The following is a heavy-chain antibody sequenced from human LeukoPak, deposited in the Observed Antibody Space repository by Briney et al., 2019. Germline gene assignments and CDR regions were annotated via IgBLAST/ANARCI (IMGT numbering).Heavy chain of an antibody. D-gene: IGHD4-11*01. CDR3: ARVDYSKHWFDP. CDR1: GGSISPYY. V-gene: IGHV4-59*01. J-gene: IGHJ5*02. CDR2: IFHSGTT. Sequence: SETLSLTCTMSGGSISPYYWSWIRQPPGKGLEWIAYIFHSGTTKYNPSLKSRVAISVDTSKNQFSLKLSSVTAADTAVYYCARVDYSKHWFDPWGQGTLVTVSS.